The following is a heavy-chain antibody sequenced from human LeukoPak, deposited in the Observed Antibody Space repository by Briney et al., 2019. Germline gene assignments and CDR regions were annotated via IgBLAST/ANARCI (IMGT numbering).Heavy chain of an antibody. CDR1: GYTFTSYG. CDR3: ARDCSSTSCFTFVGFDY. Sequence: ASVKVSFKASGYTFTSYGISWVRQAPGQGLEWMGWISTYNGNTNYAQKFQGRITMTTMTTDTSTTTAYMELRSLISDDTAVYYCARDCSSTSCFTFVGFDYWGQGSLVTVSS. V-gene: IGHV1-18*01. CDR2: ISTYNGNT. D-gene: IGHD2-2*02. J-gene: IGHJ4*02.